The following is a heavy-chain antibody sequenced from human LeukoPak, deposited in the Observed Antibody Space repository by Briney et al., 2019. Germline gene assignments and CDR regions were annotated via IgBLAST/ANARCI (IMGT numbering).Heavy chain of an antibody. J-gene: IGHJ4*02. D-gene: IGHD3-10*01. CDR3: ARVLTYGSRTYYFDY. V-gene: IGHV4-59*01. CDR1: GGSISGYY. CDR2: IYYSGST. Sequence: PSETLSLTCTVSGGSISGYYLSWIRQPPGKGLEWIGYIYYSGSTNYNPSLKSRVTISLDTSKNQFSLKLSSVTAAYTAVYYCARVLTYGSRTYYFDYWGQGTLVTVSS.